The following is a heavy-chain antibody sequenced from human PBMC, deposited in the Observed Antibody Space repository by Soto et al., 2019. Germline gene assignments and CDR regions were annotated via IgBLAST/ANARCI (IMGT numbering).Heavy chain of an antibody. J-gene: IGHJ4*02. CDR3: ATSTVSYVDIVSSTTRGYFDH. V-gene: IGHV5-51*01. CDR2: IYPDDSDT. Sequence: GESLKISCKGSGYRFTSYWVGWVRQMPGKGLEWMGIIYPDDSDTRYSPSFQGQVTISVDKSISTAYLQWSSLKASDTAIYYCATSTVSYVDIVSSTTRGYFDHWGQGTLVTVSS. D-gene: IGHD5-12*01. CDR1: GYRFTSYW.